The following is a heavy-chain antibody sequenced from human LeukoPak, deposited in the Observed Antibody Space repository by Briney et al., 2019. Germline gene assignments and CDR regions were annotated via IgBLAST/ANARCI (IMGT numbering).Heavy chain of an antibody. CDR3: ARNSYYYDSSGYPFDY. CDR1: GGSFSGYY. V-gene: IGHV4-34*01. J-gene: IGHJ4*02. Sequence: NASETLSLTCAVYGGSFSGYYWSWIRQPPGKGLEWIGEINHSGSTNYNPSLKSRVTISVDTSKNQFSLKLSSVTAADTAVYYCARNSYYYDSSGYPFDYWGQGTLVTVSS. D-gene: IGHD3-22*01. CDR2: INHSGST.